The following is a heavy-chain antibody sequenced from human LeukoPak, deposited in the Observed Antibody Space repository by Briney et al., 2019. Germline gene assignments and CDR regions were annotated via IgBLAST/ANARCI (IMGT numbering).Heavy chain of an antibody. CDR2: ISAYNGST. J-gene: IGHJ5*02. D-gene: IGHD6-13*01. V-gene: IGHV1-18*01. Sequence: ASVKVSCKASGYTFTSYGISWVRQAPGQGLEWMGWISAYNGSTNYAQNLQGRVTMTTDTSTSTAYMELRSLRSDDTALYYCARVIVAAGANWFDPWGQGTLVTVSS. CDR1: GYTFTSYG. CDR3: ARVIVAAGANWFDP.